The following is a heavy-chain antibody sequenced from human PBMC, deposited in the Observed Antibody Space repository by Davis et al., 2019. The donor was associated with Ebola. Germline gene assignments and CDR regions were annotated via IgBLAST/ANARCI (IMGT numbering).Heavy chain of an antibody. J-gene: IGHJ4*02. CDR2: ISYDGSNK. CDR3: AAGTVLGY. V-gene: IGHV3-30-3*01. D-gene: IGHD6-13*01. CDR1: GFTFSSYA. Sequence: PGGSLRLSCAASGFTFSSYAMHWVRQAPGKGLEWVAVISYDGSNKYYADSVKGRFTISRDNSKNTLYLQMNSLRAEDTAVYVAAAGTVLGYWGQGTLVTVSS.